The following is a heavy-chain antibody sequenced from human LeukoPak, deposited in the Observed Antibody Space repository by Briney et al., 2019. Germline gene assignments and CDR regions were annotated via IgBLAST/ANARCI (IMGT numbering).Heavy chain of an antibody. J-gene: IGHJ4*02. CDR1: GYTSTGYY. Sequence: ASVKVSCKASGYTSTGYYMHWVRQAPGQGLEWMGWINPNSGGTNYAQKFQGRVTMTRDTSISTAYMELSRLRSDDTAVYYCARDLMTTVPTAVHYWGQGTLVTVSS. CDR2: INPNSGGT. CDR3: ARDLMTTVPTAVHY. D-gene: IGHD4-17*01. V-gene: IGHV1-2*02.